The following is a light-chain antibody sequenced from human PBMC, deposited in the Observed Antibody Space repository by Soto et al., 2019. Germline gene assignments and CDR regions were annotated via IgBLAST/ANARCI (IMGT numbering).Light chain of an antibody. J-gene: IGKJ4*01. CDR3: QPYNYWPLT. CDR1: QSVSIY. CDR2: GAS. V-gene: IGKV3-15*01. Sequence: EIVMTQSPATLSVSPGERATLSCRASQSVSIYLAWYQQRPGQAPRPLIYGASTRATGIPARFSASGSGTEFTLTINSLQSEEFAVYYCQPYNYWPLTFGGGTKVEIK.